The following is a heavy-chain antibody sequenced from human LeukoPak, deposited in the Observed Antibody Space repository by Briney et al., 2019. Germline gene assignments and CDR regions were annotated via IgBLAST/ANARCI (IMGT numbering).Heavy chain of an antibody. J-gene: IGHJ4*02. D-gene: IGHD3-9*01. CDR3: ARAVLRYFDWHDY. CDR1: GGSISSSSYY. Sequence: SETLSLTCTVSGGSISSSSYYWGWIRQPPGKGLEWIGSIYYSGSTYYNPSLKSRVTISVDTSKNQFSLKLSSVTAADTAVYYCARAVLRYFDWHDYWGQGTLVTVSS. CDR2: IYYSGST. V-gene: IGHV4-39*07.